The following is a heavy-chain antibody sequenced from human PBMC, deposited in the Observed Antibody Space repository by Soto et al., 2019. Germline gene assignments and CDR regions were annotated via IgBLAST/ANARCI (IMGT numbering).Heavy chain of an antibody. J-gene: IGHJ6*02. CDR1: GYTFTSYG. CDR3: ARYYDIAARLPGMDV. Sequence: ASVKVSCKASGYTFTSYGISWVRQAPGQGLEWMGWISAYNGNTNYAQKLQGRVTMTTDTSTSTAYMELRSLRSDDTAVYYCARYYDIAARLPGMDVWGQGTTVTVSS. CDR2: ISAYNGNT. V-gene: IGHV1-18*04. D-gene: IGHD6-6*01.